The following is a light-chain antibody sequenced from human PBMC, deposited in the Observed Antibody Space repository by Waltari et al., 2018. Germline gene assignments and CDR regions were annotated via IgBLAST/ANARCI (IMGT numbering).Light chain of an antibody. CDR1: SSDVGSYTL. Sequence: QSALTQPASVSGSPGQSITISCTGTSSDVGSYTLVSWFQHHPGKAPQLMIYEGSKRPAGGSIRFSGSKSGNTASLTIAGLQAEDEADYYCCSYASGDTILFGGGTKLTVL. CDR3: CSYASGDTIL. V-gene: IGLV2-23*01. CDR2: EGS. J-gene: IGLJ2*01.